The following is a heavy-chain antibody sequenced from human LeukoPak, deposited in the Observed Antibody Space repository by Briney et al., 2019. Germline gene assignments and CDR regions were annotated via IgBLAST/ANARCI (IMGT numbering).Heavy chain of an antibody. Sequence: ASVKVSCKASGYTFTSYDINWVRQATGQGLEWMGWMNPNSGNTGYAQKFQGRVTMTRNTSISTAYMELSSLRSEDTAAYYCARTPAKKTRYILTSPADYWGQGTLVTVSS. J-gene: IGHJ4*02. D-gene: IGHD3-9*01. V-gene: IGHV1-8*01. CDR3: ARTPAKKTRYILTSPADY. CDR1: GYTFTSYD. CDR2: MNPNSGNT.